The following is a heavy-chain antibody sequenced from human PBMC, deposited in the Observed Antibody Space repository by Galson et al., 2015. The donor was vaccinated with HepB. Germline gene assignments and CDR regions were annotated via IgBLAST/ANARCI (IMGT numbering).Heavy chain of an antibody. J-gene: IGHJ2*01. Sequence: SVKVSCKASGGTFSSYAISWVRQAPGQGLEWRGGIIPILGIANYAQKFQGRVTITADKSTSTAYMELSSLRSEDTAVYYCAREGPGGDFWSGYYNPSPQPYWYFDLWGRGTLVTVSS. CDR1: GGTFSSYA. CDR2: IIPILGIA. V-gene: IGHV1-69*10. CDR3: AREGPGGDFWSGYYNPSPQPYWYFDL. D-gene: IGHD3-3*01.